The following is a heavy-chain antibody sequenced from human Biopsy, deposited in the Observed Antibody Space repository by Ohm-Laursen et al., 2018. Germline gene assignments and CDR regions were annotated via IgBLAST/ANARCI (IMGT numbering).Heavy chain of an antibody. CDR3: ARDLFDQSWIHADYSYYGMDV. J-gene: IGHJ6*02. CDR2: IDWDDYK. V-gene: IGHV2-70*11. CDR1: GFSLSTSGMC. D-gene: IGHD5-18*01. Sequence: STQTLTLTCTFSGFSLSTSGMCVSWIRQPPGKALEWLARIDWDDYKYYSTSLKTRLTISRDTSKNQVVLTMTNMDPVDTATYYCARDLFDQSWIHADYSYYGMDVWGQGTTVTVSS.